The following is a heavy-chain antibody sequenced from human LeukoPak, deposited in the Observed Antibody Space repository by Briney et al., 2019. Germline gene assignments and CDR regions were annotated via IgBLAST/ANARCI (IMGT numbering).Heavy chain of an antibody. D-gene: IGHD1-26*01. Sequence: GRSLRLSCAASGFTFDDYAMHWVRQAPGKGLEWVSGISWNSGSIGYADSVKGRFTISRDNAKNSLYLQMNSLRAEDTALYYCAEGGGSYPAWYFDYWGQGTLVTVSS. J-gene: IGHJ4*02. V-gene: IGHV3-9*01. CDR2: ISWNSGSI. CDR3: AEGGGSYPAWYFDY. CDR1: GFTFDDYA.